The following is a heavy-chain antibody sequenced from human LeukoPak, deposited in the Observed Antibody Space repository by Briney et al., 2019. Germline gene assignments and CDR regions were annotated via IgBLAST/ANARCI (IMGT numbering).Heavy chain of an antibody. CDR2: IYYSGST. J-gene: IGHJ4*02. V-gene: IGHV4-59*01. Sequence: SETLSLTCTVSGGSISSYYWSWIRQPPGKGLEWIGYIYYSGSTNYNPSLKSRVTISVDTSKNQFSLKLSSVTAADTAVYYCARASYYHDSSGYMFFFDYWGQGTLVTVSS. D-gene: IGHD3-22*01. CDR1: GGSISSYY. CDR3: ARASYYHDSSGYMFFFDY.